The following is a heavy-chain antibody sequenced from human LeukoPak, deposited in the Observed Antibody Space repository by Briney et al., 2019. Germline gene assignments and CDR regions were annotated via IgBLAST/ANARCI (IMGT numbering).Heavy chain of an antibody. CDR3: ARLLHVDIVAPDWFDP. Sequence: PSETLSLTCTVSGGSISSYYWSWIRQPPGKGLEWIGYIYYSGSTNYNPSLKSRVTISVDTSKNQFSLKVSSVTAADTAVYYCARLLHVDIVAPDWFDPWAREPWSPSPQ. V-gene: IGHV4-59*08. CDR1: GGSISSYY. J-gene: IGHJ5*02. CDR2: IYYSGST. D-gene: IGHD5-12*01.